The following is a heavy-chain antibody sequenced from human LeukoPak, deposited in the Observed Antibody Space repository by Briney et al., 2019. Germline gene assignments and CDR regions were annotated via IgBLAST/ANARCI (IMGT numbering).Heavy chain of an antibody. CDR2: IYYIGST. CDR1: GGSISSYY. J-gene: IGHJ6*03. D-gene: IGHD5-18*01. Sequence: SETLSLTCTVSGGSISSYYWSWIRQPPGKGLAWIGYIYYIGSTNYNPPLKSRVTISVDTSKNQFSLKLSSVTAADTAVYYCARQMDTAMVTGHYYYYMDVWGKGTTVTVSS. V-gene: IGHV4-59*08. CDR3: ARQMDTAMVTGHYYYYMDV.